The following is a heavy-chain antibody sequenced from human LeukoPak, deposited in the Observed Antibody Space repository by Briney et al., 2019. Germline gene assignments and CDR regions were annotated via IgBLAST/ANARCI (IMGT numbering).Heavy chain of an antibody. CDR1: GGSISSGGYS. Sequence: SQTLSLTCAVSGGSISSGGYSWRWIRQPPGKGLEWIGYIYHSGSTYYNPSLKSRVTISVDRSKNQFSLKLSSVTAADTAVYYCARGKGWFDPWGQGTLVTVSS. V-gene: IGHV4-30-2*01. CDR3: ARGKGWFDP. CDR2: IYHSGST. J-gene: IGHJ5*02.